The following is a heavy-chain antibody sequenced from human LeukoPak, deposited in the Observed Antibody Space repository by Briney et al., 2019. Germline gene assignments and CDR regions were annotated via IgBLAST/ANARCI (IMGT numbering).Heavy chain of an antibody. Sequence: SETLSLTCAVYGGSFSGYYWSCIRHPPGKGLEWIGEINHSGSTNYNPSLKSRVTISVDTSTNQFSLKLSSVTAADTAVYYCARAHYDYGDDYWGQGTLVTVSS. CDR2: INHSGST. D-gene: IGHD4-17*01. V-gene: IGHV4-34*01. CDR3: ARAHYDYGDDY. J-gene: IGHJ4*02. CDR1: GGSFSGYY.